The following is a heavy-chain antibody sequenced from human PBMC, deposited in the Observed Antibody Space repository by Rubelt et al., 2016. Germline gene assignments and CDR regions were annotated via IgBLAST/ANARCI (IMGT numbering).Heavy chain of an antibody. CDR1: GGSISSSSYY. J-gene: IGHJ3*02. CDR2: IYYSGST. V-gene: IGHV4-39*01. CDR3: ARLLGKVGATNAFDI. D-gene: IGHD1-26*01. Sequence: QLQLQESGPGLVKPSETLSLTCTVSGGSISSSSYYWGWIRQPPGKGLEWIGSIYYSGSTYYNPSLKSRVTISVDTSKNQCSLKLSSVTAADTAVYYCARLLGKVGATNAFDIWGQGTMVTVSS.